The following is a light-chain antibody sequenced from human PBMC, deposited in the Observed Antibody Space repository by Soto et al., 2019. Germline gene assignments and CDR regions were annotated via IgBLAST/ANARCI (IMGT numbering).Light chain of an antibody. CDR1: QSISSY. CDR3: QRSYSTL. Sequence: DIQMTQSPSSLSASVGDRVTITCRASQSISSYLTWYQQKPGKAPKLLIYAASSLQSGVPSRFSGSGSGTDFTLTIRRLQHEDFATYYCQRSYSTLFGPGTKVEIK. CDR2: AAS. V-gene: IGKV1-39*01. J-gene: IGKJ3*01.